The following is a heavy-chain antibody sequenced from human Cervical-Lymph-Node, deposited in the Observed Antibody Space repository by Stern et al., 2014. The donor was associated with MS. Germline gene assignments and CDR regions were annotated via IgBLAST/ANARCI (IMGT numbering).Heavy chain of an antibody. CDR1: GYTFTSYG. D-gene: IGHD3-22*01. V-gene: IGHV1-18*01. CDR3: ARDPGYDSGGYPIDF. Sequence: QVQLVQSGTEVKKPGASVKVSCRASGYTFTSYGINWIRQAPGQGLEWMGWISTHNGNTRYAKKLQGRVSMTTDTSTNTAYMELRSLRSDDTAVYYCARDPGYDSGGYPIDFWGQGAMVTVSS. J-gene: IGHJ4*02. CDR2: ISTHNGNT.